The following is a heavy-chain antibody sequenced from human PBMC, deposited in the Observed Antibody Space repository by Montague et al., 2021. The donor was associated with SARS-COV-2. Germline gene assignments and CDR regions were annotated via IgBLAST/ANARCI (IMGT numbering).Heavy chain of an antibody. CDR2: ISGSGGRT. V-gene: IGHV3-23*01. CDR3: AKYSYYYGLRYGMDD. D-gene: IGHD3-10*01. Sequence: SLRLSCAASGFTFSNSAMNWVRQAPGKGLEWVSGISGSGGRTHYADSVKGRFTISRDNSKNVLYLQMNSLRAEDTALYYCAKYSYYYGLRYGMDDWGQGTTVTVSS. CDR1: GFTFSNSA. J-gene: IGHJ6*02.